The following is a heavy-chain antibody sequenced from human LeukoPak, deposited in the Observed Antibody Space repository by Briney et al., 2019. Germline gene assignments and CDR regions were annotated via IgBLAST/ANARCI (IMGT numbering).Heavy chain of an antibody. CDR1: GFTFSSYA. Sequence: PGGSLRLSCAASGFTFSSYAMSWVRQAPGKGLEWVSAISGSGDNTYYADSVKGRFTISRDNSKNTLYLQMNSLRAEDTAVYYCASSPLRFGHYWGQGTLVTVSS. D-gene: IGHD3-3*01. J-gene: IGHJ4*02. CDR2: ISGSGDNT. CDR3: ASSPLRFGHY. V-gene: IGHV3-23*01.